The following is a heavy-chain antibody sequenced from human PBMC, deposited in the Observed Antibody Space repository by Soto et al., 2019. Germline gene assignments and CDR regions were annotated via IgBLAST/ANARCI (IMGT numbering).Heavy chain of an antibody. CDR1: GVSISSSSYY. V-gene: IGHV4-39*01. D-gene: IGHD6-13*01. J-gene: IGHJ6*02. Sequence: SDTLSLTCTFSGVSISSSSYYLGWIRQPPGKGLEWIGSIYYSGSTYYNPSLKSRVTVSVDTSKNQFSLKLSSVTAADTAVYYCASTWGAAAGTGYYYGMDVWGQGTTVTVSS. CDR3: ASTWGAAAGTGYYYGMDV. CDR2: IYYSGST.